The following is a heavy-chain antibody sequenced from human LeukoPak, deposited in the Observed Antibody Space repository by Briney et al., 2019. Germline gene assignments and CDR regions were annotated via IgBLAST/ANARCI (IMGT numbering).Heavy chain of an antibody. CDR1: GFTFDDYA. CDR3: AKDLMDSSGWYANYFDY. D-gene: IGHD6-19*01. V-gene: IGHV3-9*01. J-gene: IGHJ4*02. Sequence: PGGSLRLSCAASGFTFDDYAMHWVRQAPGKGLEWVSGISWNSGSIGYADSVKGRFTISRDNSKNTLYLQMNSLRAEDTAVYYCAKDLMDSSGWYANYFDYWGQGTLVTVSS. CDR2: ISWNSGSI.